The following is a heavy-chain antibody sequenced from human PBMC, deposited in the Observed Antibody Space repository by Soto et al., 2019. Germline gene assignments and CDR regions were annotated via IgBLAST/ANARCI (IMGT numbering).Heavy chain of an antibody. CDR2: IYYSGST. Sequence: PSETLSLTCTVSGGSISSYYWSWIRQPPGKGLEWIGYIYYSGSTNYNPSLKSRVTISVDTSKNQFSLKLSSVTAADTAVYYCARGYYYDSSGYYNVSPETHFDYWGQGTLVTVSS. V-gene: IGHV4-59*01. J-gene: IGHJ4*02. CDR1: GGSISSYY. D-gene: IGHD3-22*01. CDR3: ARGYYYDSSGYYNVSPETHFDY.